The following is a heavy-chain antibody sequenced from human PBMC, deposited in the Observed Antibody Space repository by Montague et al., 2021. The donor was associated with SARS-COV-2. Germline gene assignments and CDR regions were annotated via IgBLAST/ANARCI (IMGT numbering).Heavy chain of an antibody. J-gene: IGHJ2*01. V-gene: IGHV4-4*07. CDR3: ARGLDYYAFWSGYYPAYWYFDL. CDR1: GGSISSYY. D-gene: IGHD3-3*01. CDR2: IYTCEST. Sequence: SETLSLTCTVSGGSISSYYWCWIWQPAGKGLELIGRIYTCESTNYNSSLTIRVPISVYMSKNQFPLKLSSVTAADTAVYYCARGLDYYAFWSGYYPAYWYFDLWGRGTLVTVSS.